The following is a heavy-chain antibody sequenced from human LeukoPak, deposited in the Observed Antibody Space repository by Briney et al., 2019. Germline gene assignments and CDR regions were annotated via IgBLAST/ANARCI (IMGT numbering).Heavy chain of an antibody. CDR2: ISASRSTI. CDR1: GFTFSSYA. D-gene: IGHD1-14*01. V-gene: IGHV3-48*02. CDR3: VSGTTYFDY. J-gene: IGHJ4*02. Sequence: GGSLRLSCAASGFTFSSYAMNWVRQAPGKGLEWVSYISASRSTIYFADSVKGRFTISRDNAKNSLYLQMNSLRDEDTAVYYCVSGTTYFDYWGQGTLVTVSS.